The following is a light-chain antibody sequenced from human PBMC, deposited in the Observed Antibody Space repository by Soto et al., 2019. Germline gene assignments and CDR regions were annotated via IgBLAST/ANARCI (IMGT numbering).Light chain of an antibody. V-gene: IGKV3-15*01. Sequence: ERVMPQSPATLSVSPGQGATLSCRASQRVSSNLAWYQQKPGQAPRLLISGASTRATGIAARFSASGSGTEFTLTVSSLQSEDFAVYYCQQYTNWPLTVGGGTKVEIQ. CDR3: QQYTNWPLT. CDR1: QRVSSN. CDR2: GAS. J-gene: IGKJ4*02.